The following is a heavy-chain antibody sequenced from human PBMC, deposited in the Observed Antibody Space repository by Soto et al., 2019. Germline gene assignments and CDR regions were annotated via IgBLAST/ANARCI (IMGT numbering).Heavy chain of an antibody. J-gene: IGHJ4*02. CDR1: GYSFAGYW. D-gene: IGHD3-22*01. Sequence: GESLKISCKGSGYSFAGYWITWVRQKPGKGLEWMGRIDPSDSQTYYSPSFRGHVTISATKSITTVFLQWSSLRASDTTMYYCARQIYDSDTGPNFQYYFDSWGQGTPVTVSS. V-gene: IGHV5-10-1*01. CDR2: IDPSDSQT. CDR3: ARQIYDSDTGPNFQYYFDS.